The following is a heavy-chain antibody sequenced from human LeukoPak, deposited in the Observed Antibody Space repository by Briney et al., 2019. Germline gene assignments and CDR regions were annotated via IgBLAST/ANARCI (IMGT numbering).Heavy chain of an antibody. D-gene: IGHD3-10*01. CDR2: ISAYNGNT. CDR1: GYTFTSYG. CDR3: ARKLYYYGSGSYSGADDAFDI. V-gene: IGHV1-18*01. Sequence: ASVKVSCKASGYTFTSYGISWVRQAPGQGLEWMGWISAYNGNTNYAQKLQGRVTMTTDTSTSTAYMELRSLRSDDTAVYYCARKLYYYGSGSYSGADDAFDIWGQGTMVTVSS. J-gene: IGHJ3*02.